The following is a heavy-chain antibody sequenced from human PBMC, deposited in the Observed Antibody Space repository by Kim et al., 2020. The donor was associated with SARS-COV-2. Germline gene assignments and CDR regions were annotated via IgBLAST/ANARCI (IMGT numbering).Heavy chain of an antibody. J-gene: IGHJ4*02. Sequence: YATSGKGRCTISRDIPKDTLYLQMNSRRAEDTAVYYCSSSTVGAYFDYWGQGSLVTVSS. V-gene: IGHV3-53*01. CDR3: SSSTVGAYFDY. D-gene: IGHD1-26*01.